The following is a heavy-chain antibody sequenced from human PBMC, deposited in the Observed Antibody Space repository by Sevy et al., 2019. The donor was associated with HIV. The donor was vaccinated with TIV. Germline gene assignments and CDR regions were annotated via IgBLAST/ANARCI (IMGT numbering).Heavy chain of an antibody. CDR2: ISYDGSNK. J-gene: IGHJ4*02. Sequence: GGSLRLSCAASGFTFSSYGMHWVRQAPGKGLEWVAVISYDGSNKYYVDSVKGRFTISRDNAKNSLYLQMNSLRAEDTAVYYCARDLGWLQHPLDYWGQGTLVTVSS. V-gene: IGHV3-30*03. CDR3: ARDLGWLQHPLDY. D-gene: IGHD5-12*01. CDR1: GFTFSSYG.